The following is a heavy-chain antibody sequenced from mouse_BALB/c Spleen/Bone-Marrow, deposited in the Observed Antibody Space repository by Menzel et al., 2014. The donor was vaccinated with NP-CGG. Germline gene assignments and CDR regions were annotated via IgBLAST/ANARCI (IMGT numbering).Heavy chain of an antibody. D-gene: IGHD1-1*01. CDR3: ARLNYYGNLFV. J-gene: IGHJ1*01. CDR2: INPDSSTI. Sequence: EVQLQQSGGGLVQPGGSLKLSCAASGFDFSRYWMSWVRQAPGKGLEWIGEINPDSSTINYTPSLKDKFIISRDNAKNTLYLQMSKVRSEDTALYYCARLNYYGNLFVWGAGATVTVSS. CDR1: GFDFSRYW. V-gene: IGHV4-1*02.